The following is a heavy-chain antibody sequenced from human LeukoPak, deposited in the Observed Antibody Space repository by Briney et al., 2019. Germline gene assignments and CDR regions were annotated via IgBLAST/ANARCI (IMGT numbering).Heavy chain of an antibody. J-gene: IGHJ4*02. CDR1: GFTFSSYG. CDR3: AKGGDGYNYGSYFDY. D-gene: IGHD5-24*01. V-gene: IGHV3-30*02. Sequence: GGSLRLSCAASGFTFSSYGVHWVRQAPGKGLEWVAFIRNDGSSEFYKDSVKGRFTISRDNSKNTLFLQMNSLRAEDTAVYYCAKGGDGYNYGSYFDYWGQGTLVTVSS. CDR2: IRNDGSSE.